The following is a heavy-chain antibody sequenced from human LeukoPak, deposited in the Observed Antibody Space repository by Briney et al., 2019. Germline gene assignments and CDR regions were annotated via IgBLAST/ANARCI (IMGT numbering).Heavy chain of an antibody. CDR3: ARVIYYYGSVGYYFDY. D-gene: IGHD3-10*01. Sequence: GGSLRLSCAASGFTFSTYAMNWARQAPGKGLEWVSGISGSGGSTYYADSVKGRFTISRDNSKNTLFLQMNSLRAEDTAVYYCARVIYYYGSVGYYFDYWGQGALVTVSS. CDR1: GFTFSTYA. J-gene: IGHJ4*02. V-gene: IGHV3-23*01. CDR2: ISGSGGST.